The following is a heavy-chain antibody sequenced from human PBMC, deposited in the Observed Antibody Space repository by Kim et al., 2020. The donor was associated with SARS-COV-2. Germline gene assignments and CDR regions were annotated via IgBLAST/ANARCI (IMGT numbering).Heavy chain of an antibody. CDR1: GGSFSGYY. CDR3: ASNYYGSGSGDY. V-gene: IGHV4-34*01. CDR2: INHSGST. D-gene: IGHD3-10*01. J-gene: IGHJ4*02. Sequence: SETLSLTCAVYGGSFSGYYWSWIRQPPGKGLEWIGEINHSGSTNYNPSLKSRVTISVDTSKNQFSLKLSSVTAADTAVYYCASNYYGSGSGDYWGQGTLVTVSS.